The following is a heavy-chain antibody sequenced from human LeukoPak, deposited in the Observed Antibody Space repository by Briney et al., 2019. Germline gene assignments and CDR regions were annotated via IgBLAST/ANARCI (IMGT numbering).Heavy chain of an antibody. Sequence: ASVKVSCKASGYTFTTYVINWVRLAPGQGLAWMGWISPYNGNTHYAEKLQGRVTMTTDTSTKTGYLELRSLTSEDTAVYYCARIPQGGWSGYYYFDYWGQGTLVTVSS. CDR3: ARIPQGGWSGYYYFDY. CDR1: GYTFTTYV. D-gene: IGHD3-3*01. J-gene: IGHJ4*02. V-gene: IGHV1-18*01. CDR2: ISPYNGNT.